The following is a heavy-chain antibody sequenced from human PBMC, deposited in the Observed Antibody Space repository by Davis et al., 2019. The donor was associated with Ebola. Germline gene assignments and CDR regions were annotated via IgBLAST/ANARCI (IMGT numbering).Heavy chain of an antibody. CDR2: INHSGST. Sequence: SETLSLTCAVYGGSFSGYYWSWIRQPPGKGLEWIGEINHSGSTNYNPSLKSRVTISVDTSKNQFSLKLSSVTAADTAVYYCARTYDSSGYYYAPWDYWGQGTLVTVSS. CDR3: ARTYDSSGYYYAPWDY. CDR1: GGSFSGYY. V-gene: IGHV4-34*01. D-gene: IGHD3-22*01. J-gene: IGHJ4*02.